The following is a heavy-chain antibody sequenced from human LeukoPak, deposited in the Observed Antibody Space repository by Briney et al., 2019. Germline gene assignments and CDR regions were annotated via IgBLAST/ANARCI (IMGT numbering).Heavy chain of an antibody. V-gene: IGHV4-59*01. CDR3: ARGRYCSGGSCYGFVYFDY. Sequence: SETLSLTCTVSGGSTSSYYWSWIRQPPGKGLEWIGYIYYSGSTNYNPSLKSRVTISVDTSKNQFSLKLSSVTAADTAVYYCARGRYCSGGSCYGFVYFDYWGQGTLVTVSS. J-gene: IGHJ4*02. D-gene: IGHD2-15*01. CDR1: GGSTSSYY. CDR2: IYYSGST.